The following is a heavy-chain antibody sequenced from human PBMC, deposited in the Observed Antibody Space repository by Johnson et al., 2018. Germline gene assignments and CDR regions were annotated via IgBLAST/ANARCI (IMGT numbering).Heavy chain of an antibody. V-gene: IGHV3-21*01. J-gene: IGHJ6*02. CDR2: ISSSSSYI. Sequence: VQLQESGGGLVKPGGSLRLSCAASGFTFSSYSMNWVRQAPGKGLEWVSSISSSSSYIYYADSVKGRFTISRDNAKNSLYLQMNSLGAEDRAVYYWARDLEYCSSTSCYGAPLYYYYGMDVWGQGTTVTVSS. CDR1: GFTFSSYS. CDR3: ARDLEYCSSTSCYGAPLYYYYGMDV. D-gene: IGHD2-2*01.